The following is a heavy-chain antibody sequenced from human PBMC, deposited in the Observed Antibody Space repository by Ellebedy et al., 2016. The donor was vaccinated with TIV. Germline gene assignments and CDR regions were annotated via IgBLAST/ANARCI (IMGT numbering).Heavy chain of an antibody. D-gene: IGHD2-15*01. Sequence: MPSETLSLTCAVYGGSFSGNYWTWIRQPPGKGLEWIGEITHSGSTNYNPSLESRVTISVDTSKNQFSLKLSSVTAADTAVYYCAREAVVGQVLLKKGFDSWGQGTLITVSS. CDR1: GGSFSGNY. CDR2: ITHSGST. V-gene: IGHV4-34*01. CDR3: AREAVVGQVLLKKGFDS. J-gene: IGHJ4*02.